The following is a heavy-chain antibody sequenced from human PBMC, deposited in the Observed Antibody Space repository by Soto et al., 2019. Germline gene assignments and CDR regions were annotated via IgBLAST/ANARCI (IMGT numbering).Heavy chain of an antibody. CDR3: ARVAY. CDR2: ISSASSET. J-gene: IGHJ4*02. Sequence: PGGSLRLSCTASGFTFGDYAINWVRQVPGKGLEWVASISSASSETWYADSVKGRFIISRDNAQNSLFLQMNTLRPEDSAIYYCARVAYWGPGTQVTVSS. CDR1: GFTFGDYA. V-gene: IGHV3-21*01.